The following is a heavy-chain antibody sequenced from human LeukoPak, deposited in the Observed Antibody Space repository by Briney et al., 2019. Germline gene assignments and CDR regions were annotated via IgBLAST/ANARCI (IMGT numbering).Heavy chain of an antibody. J-gene: IGHJ6*03. V-gene: IGHV3-11*04. CDR3: ARSHPQYSSSSPRGWFYYYYMDV. Sequence: PGGSLRLSCVVSGFSFRNFYMTWIRQTPGKGLESLAYISGSGSDIYYADSVKGRFTISRDNAKNSLYLQMNSLRAEDTAVYYCARSHPQYSSSSPRGWFYYYYMDVWGKGTTVTVSS. D-gene: IGHD6-6*01. CDR2: ISGSGSDI. CDR1: GFSFRNFY.